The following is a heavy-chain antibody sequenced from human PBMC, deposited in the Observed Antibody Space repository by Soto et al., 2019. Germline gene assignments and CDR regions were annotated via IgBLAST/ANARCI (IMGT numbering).Heavy chain of an antibody. V-gene: IGHV3-21*01. CDR1: GFTFSSYS. J-gene: IGHJ5*02. Sequence: VGSLRLSCAASGFTFSSYSMNWVRQAPGKGLEWVSSISSSSYIYYADSVKGRFTISRDNAKNSLYLQMNSLRAEDTAVYYCARDHRGYCSSPWGQGTLVTVSS. CDR2: ISSSSYI. D-gene: IGHD2-2*01. CDR3: ARDHRGYCSSP.